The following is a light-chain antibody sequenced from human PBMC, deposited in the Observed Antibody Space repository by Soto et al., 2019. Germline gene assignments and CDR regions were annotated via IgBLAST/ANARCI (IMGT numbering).Light chain of an antibody. J-gene: IGLJ3*02. CDR2: EVL. CDR3: SSYAGSGTWV. V-gene: IGLV2-14*03. CDR1: SSDVGGYNF. Sequence: QSALTQPASVSGSPGQSITISCTGTSSDVGGYNFVSWYQQHPGNAPKLIIHEVLNRPSGVSSRFSGSKSGNTASLTISGLQAEDDAVYYCSSYAGSGTWVFGGGTKLTVL.